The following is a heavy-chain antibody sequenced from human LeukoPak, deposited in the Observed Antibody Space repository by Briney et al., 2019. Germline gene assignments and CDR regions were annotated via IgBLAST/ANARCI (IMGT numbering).Heavy chain of an antibody. V-gene: IGHV1-2*02. CDR1: GYTLTGYS. J-gene: IGHJ3*01. CDR3: ARVDGSGVSRPFDV. Sequence: GPSVSLSCAASGYTLTGYSIYCVTQTPGQKLEGMRWINPKTSTAKSAQTFQGRVTIPRHTTISRVYREVRSLRSHDAALYYCARVDGSGVSRPFDVWGQGTMVTVSS. D-gene: IGHD6-25*01. CDR2: INPKTSTA.